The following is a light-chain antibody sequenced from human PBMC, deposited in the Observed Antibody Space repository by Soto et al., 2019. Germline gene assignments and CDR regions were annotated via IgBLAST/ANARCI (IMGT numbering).Light chain of an antibody. CDR2: AAS. Sequence: DIPMSLSPSSLAASVGDRVTITCRASQSISSYLAWYQQKPGKAPKLLIYAASSLHSGVPARFSGSGSGTDFTLTISRLQPEDFATYYCQQSYSTPITFGQGTRLEI. J-gene: IGKJ5*01. V-gene: IGKV1-39*01. CDR1: QSISSY. CDR3: QQSYSTPIT.